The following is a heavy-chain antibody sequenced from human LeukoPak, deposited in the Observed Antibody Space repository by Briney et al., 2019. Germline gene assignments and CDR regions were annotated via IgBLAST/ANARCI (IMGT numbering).Heavy chain of an antibody. J-gene: IGHJ4*02. D-gene: IGHD3-16*02. Sequence: ASVKVSCKASGYTFTSYYMHWVRQAPGQGLEWMGIINPSGGSTSYAQKFQGRVTMTRDTSTSTVYMELSSLRSEDTAVYYCAKDQGYDYVWGSYRPEAYFDYWGQGALVTVSS. CDR1: GYTFTSYY. CDR2: INPSGGST. V-gene: IGHV1-46*01. CDR3: AKDQGYDYVWGSYRPEAYFDY.